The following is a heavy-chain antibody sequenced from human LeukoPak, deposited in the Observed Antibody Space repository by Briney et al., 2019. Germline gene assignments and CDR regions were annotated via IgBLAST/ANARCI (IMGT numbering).Heavy chain of an antibody. CDR1: GFSISSYW. CDR2: IKKQGSEK. V-gene: IGHV3-7*01. D-gene: IGHD3-10*02. CDR3: ARHASYVFDI. Sequence: GGSLRLSCEASGFSISSYWMTWVRQAPGKGLEWVANIKKQGSEKYYVDSVKGRFTIARDNAKNSLYLQMNNLRAEDTAMYYCARHASYVFDIWGQGTMVTVSS. J-gene: IGHJ3*02.